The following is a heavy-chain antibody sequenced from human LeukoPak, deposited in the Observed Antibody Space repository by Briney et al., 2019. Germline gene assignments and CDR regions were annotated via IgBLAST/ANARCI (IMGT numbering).Heavy chain of an antibody. V-gene: IGHV1-2*02. Sequence: GASVKASCKASGYTFTDYYIHWVRQAPGQGLEWMGWINPKNGDTNYAQKFRGRVAMTRDTSISTAYMELSRVRSDDTAVFYCAKRSSSSWTEYFQHWGQGTLVTVSS. CDR2: INPKNGDT. J-gene: IGHJ1*01. CDR3: AKRSSSSWTEYFQH. D-gene: IGHD6-13*01. CDR1: GYTFTDYY.